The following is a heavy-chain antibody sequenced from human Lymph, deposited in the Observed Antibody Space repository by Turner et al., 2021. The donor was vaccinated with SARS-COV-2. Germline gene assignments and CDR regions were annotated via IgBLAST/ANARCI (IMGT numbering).Heavy chain of an antibody. V-gene: IGHV4-39*01. CDR3: ARCSPQGWYVPVFDY. CDR2: INNTGST. D-gene: IGHD6-19*01. J-gene: IGHJ4*02. Sequence: LELQESCPGMVKHSETLYPTCTVHGGSMSGRTYYWGWIRLPQGKGLDLIGSINNTGSTYYNPSLKIRVTISVDTSKNHCSLKLISVTAADTAVFYCARCSPQGWYVPVFDYWGQGTLVTVSS. CDR1: GGSMSGRTYY.